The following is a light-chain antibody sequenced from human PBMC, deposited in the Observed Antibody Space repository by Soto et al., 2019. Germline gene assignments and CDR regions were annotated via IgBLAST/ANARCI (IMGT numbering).Light chain of an antibody. CDR1: QTVTNDY. Sequence: EIVLTQSPGTLSLSPGERATLSCRASQTVTNDYLAWYQQKDGQAPRLVIYDASTRATGIPDRFSGSASGPEYTLTISRLEPEDFAVYYCQQYDNSPITFGQGTRLEIK. V-gene: IGKV3-20*01. CDR3: QQYDNSPIT. J-gene: IGKJ5*01. CDR2: DAS.